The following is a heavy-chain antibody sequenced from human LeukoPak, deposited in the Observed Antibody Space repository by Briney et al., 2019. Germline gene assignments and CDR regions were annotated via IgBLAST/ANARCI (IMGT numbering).Heavy chain of an antibody. Sequence: SETLSLTCAVYGGSFSGYYWSWIRQPPGKGLEWIGEINHSGSTNYNPSLKGRVTISVDTSKNQFSLKLSSVTAADTAVYYCARPGYCSSTSCFNGRGWFDPWGQGTLVTVSS. V-gene: IGHV4-34*01. J-gene: IGHJ5*02. D-gene: IGHD2-2*01. CDR3: ARPGYCSSTSCFNGRGWFDP. CDR2: INHSGST. CDR1: GGSFSGYY.